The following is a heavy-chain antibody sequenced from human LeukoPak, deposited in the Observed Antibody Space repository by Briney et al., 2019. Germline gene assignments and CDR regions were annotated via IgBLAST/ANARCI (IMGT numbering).Heavy chain of an antibody. CDR1: GFTVSSNY. D-gene: IGHD6-19*01. CDR3: ARFGSIAVAGFDY. Sequence: GGSLRLSCAASGFTVSSNYMSWVRQAPGKGLEWVSVIYSGGSTYYADSVKGRFTISRDNSKNTLYLQMNSLRAEDTAVYYCARFGSIAVAGFDYWGQGTLVTVSS. CDR2: IYSGGST. J-gene: IGHJ4*02. V-gene: IGHV3-53*01.